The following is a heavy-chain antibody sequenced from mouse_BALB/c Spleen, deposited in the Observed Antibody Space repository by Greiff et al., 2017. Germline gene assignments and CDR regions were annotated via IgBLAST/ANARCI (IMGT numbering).Heavy chain of an antibody. V-gene: IGHV10-1*02. CDR1: GFTFNTYA. J-gene: IGHJ2*01. CDR3: VRGWDY. CDR2: IRSKSNNYAT. D-gene: IGHD1-1*02. Sequence: EVKLMESGGGLVQPKGSLKLSCAASGFTFNTYAMNWVRQAPGKGLEWVARIRSKSNNYATYYADSVKDRFTISRDDSQSMLYLQMNNLKTEDTAMYYCVRGWDYWGQGTTLTVSS.